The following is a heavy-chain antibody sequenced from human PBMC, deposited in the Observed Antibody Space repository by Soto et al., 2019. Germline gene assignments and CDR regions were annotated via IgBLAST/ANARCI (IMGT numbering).Heavy chain of an antibody. Sequence: PAGSLRLSCAASGFTFSNYAMSWVRQAPGKGLEWVSGISGSGIGTYYADSVKGRFTVSRDNSKNTLLLRVNNLRAEDTALYYCARDLNEGGTSYGVFDRWGQGTLVTVSS. CDR1: GFTFSNYA. D-gene: IGHD1-26*01. V-gene: IGHV3-23*01. CDR3: ARDLNEGGTSYGVFDR. CDR2: ISGSGIGT. J-gene: IGHJ4*02.